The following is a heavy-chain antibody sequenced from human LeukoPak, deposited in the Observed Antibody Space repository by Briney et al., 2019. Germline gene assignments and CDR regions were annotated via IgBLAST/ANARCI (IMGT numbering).Heavy chain of an antibody. CDR1: GFTFSSYA. CDR2: ISGSGDST. CDR3: ARIPFPVTTYLFFDY. V-gene: IGHV3-23*01. D-gene: IGHD4-17*01. Sequence: PGGSLRLSCAASGFTFSSYAMSWVRQAPGKGLEWVSAISGSGDSTYYGDSVKGRFTISRDNSKNTLYLQMNSLRAEDTAVYYCARIPFPVTTYLFFDYWGQGTLVTVSS. J-gene: IGHJ4*02.